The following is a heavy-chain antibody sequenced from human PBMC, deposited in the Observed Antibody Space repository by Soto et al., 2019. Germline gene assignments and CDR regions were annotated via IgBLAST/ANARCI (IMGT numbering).Heavy chain of an antibody. J-gene: IGHJ6*02. CDR1: GFTSSTSG. D-gene: IGHD2-8*01. Sequence: EVQLVESGGGLVQPGGPLRLSCAASGFTSSTSGINWVRQAPGKGLEWFSYITSDSSTISYADSVKGRFTFSRDNAKNSLYLQMNSLRDEDTAVYYCARVGRGVYGMDVWGQGTSVTVSS. V-gene: IGHV3-48*02. CDR2: ITSDSSTI. CDR3: ARVGRGVYGMDV.